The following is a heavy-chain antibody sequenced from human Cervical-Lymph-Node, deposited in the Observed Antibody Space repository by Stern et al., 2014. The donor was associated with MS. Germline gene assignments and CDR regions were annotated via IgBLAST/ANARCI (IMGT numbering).Heavy chain of an antibody. Sequence: QVQLQESGPGLVKPSQTLSLTCTVSGDSISSGGYYWTWIRQHPGEGLEWIGYIDDSGNAYYNPSLKSRLTILLDTSKNQVSLQLTAVTAADTAVYYCARGPFGVLRYFDFWGQGTLVTVSS. D-gene: IGHD2-8*01. V-gene: IGHV4-31*03. J-gene: IGHJ4*02. CDR1: GDSISSGGYY. CDR3: ARGPFGVLRYFDF. CDR2: IDDSGNA.